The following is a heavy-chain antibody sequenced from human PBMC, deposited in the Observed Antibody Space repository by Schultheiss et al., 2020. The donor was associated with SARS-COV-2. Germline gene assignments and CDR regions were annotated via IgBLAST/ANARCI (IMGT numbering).Heavy chain of an antibody. V-gene: IGHV1-18*04. J-gene: IGHJ4*02. CDR3: ARDPSIAVAGLVDY. D-gene: IGHD6-19*01. CDR1: GYTFTGYY. Sequence: ASVKVSCKASGYTFTGYYMHWVRQAPGQGLEWMGWISAYNGNTNYAQKLQGRVTMTTDTSTSTAYMELSRLRSDDTAVYYCARDPSIAVAGLVDYWGQGTLVTVAS. CDR2: ISAYNGNT.